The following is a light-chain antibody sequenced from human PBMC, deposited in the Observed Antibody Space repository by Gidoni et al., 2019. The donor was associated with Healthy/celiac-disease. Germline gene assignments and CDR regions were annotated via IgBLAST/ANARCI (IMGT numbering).Light chain of an antibody. J-gene: IGKJ3*01. Sequence: DIVMPQSPDSLAVSLGERATINCKSSQSVLYSSNNKNYLAWYQQKPGQPPKLLIYWASTRESGVPYRFSGSGSGTDFTLTISSLQAEDVAVYYCQQYYSTPFTFGPGTKVDIK. CDR2: WAS. CDR3: QQYYSTPFT. CDR1: QSVLYSSNNKNY. V-gene: IGKV4-1*01.